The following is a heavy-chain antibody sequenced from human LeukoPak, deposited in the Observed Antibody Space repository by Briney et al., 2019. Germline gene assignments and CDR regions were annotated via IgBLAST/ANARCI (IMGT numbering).Heavy chain of an antibody. D-gene: IGHD6-19*01. V-gene: IGHV4-39*01. Sequence: SETLSLTCTVSGGSISSSSYYWGWIRQPPGKGLEWIGSIYYSGSTYYNPSLKSRVTISVDTSKNQFSLKLSSVTAADTAAYYCARHTRIAVDFDYWGQGTLVTVSS. J-gene: IGHJ4*02. CDR3: ARHTRIAVDFDY. CDR1: GGSISSSSYY. CDR2: IYYSGST.